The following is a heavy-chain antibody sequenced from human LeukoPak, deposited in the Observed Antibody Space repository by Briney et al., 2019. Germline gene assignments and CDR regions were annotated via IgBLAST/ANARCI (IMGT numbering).Heavy chain of an antibody. CDR1: GFTFGDYA. Sequence: GRSLRLSCTASGFTFGDYAMSWVRQAPGKGLEWVGFIRSKAYGGTTEYAASVKGRFTISRDDSKSIAYLQMNSLKTEGTAVYYCTREDPDCSGGSCYSIDAFDIWGQGTMVTVSS. J-gene: IGHJ3*02. CDR2: IRSKAYGGTT. V-gene: IGHV3-49*04. D-gene: IGHD2-15*01. CDR3: TREDPDCSGGSCYSIDAFDI.